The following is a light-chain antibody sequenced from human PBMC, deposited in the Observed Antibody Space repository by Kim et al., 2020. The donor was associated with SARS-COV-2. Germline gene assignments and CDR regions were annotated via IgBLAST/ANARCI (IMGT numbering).Light chain of an antibody. CDR3: QQYNNWPPPYT. CDR1: QSVSSN. CDR2: GAS. V-gene: IGKV3-15*01. J-gene: IGKJ2*01. Sequence: SPGERATPACRASQSVSSNFAWYQQKPGQAPRLLIYGASTRATGIPARFSGSGSGTEFTLTISSLQSEDFAVYYCQQYNNWPPPYTFGQGTKLEI.